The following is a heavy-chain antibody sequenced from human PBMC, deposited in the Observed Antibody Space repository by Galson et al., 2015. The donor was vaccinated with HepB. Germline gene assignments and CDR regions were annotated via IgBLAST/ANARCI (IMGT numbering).Heavy chain of an antibody. D-gene: IGHD2-8*01. Sequence: SLRLSCAASGFTVSTYAIHWVRQAPGKALEWVALISHDGSDKYYAASVKGRFTISGDNSKNTLYLQMNSLRAEDTAVYYCARGGDGYCTNGVCSTDYYYYYYMDVWGKGTTVTVSS. CDR3: ARGGDGYCTNGVCSTDYYYYYYMDV. V-gene: IGHV3-30*04. CDR1: GFTVSTYA. J-gene: IGHJ6*03. CDR2: ISHDGSDK.